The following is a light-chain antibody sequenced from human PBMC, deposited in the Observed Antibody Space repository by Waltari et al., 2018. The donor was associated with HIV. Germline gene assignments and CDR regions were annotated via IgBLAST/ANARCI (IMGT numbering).Light chain of an antibody. CDR2: STA. CDR3: QQYNNWPRT. J-gene: IGKJ1*01. V-gene: IGKV3-15*01. CDR1: QSVTNN. Sequence: EIVMMQSPATLSVSPGERATLSCRASQSVTNNLAWYQQRPVQAPRLLIYSTAARATGIPARFSGSGSGTEFTLIISSLESEDCAVYYCQQYNNWPRTFGQGTKVEI.